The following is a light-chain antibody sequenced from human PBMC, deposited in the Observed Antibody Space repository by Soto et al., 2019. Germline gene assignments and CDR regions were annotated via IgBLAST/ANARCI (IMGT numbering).Light chain of an antibody. Sequence: DIQMTQSPSSLSASVGDRVTITCQASQDLSNYLNWYQQKPGKAPKLLIYDASNLETGVPSRFTRRSTLTHYPFPIGSLQSKFSTRYYCQPEAHLPPSFGQGTKLEIK. V-gene: IGKV1-33*01. CDR3: QPEAHLPPS. CDR1: QDLSNY. CDR2: DAS. J-gene: IGKJ2*01.